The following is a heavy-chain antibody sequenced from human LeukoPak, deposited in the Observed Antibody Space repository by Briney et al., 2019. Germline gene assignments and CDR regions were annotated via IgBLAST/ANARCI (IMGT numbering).Heavy chain of an antibody. CDR2: IWFDKNQ. Sequence: GGSLRLSCAASGFILNDYGMHWVRQAPGKGLEWVADIWFDKNQHFADSVKGRFAISRDNSKNTVYLQINSLRTEDTAVYYCARDRHCVNGVCHSPPGMDVWGQGTTVTVSS. CDR1: GFILNDYG. V-gene: IGHV3-33*01. J-gene: IGHJ6*02. D-gene: IGHD2-8*01. CDR3: ARDRHCVNGVCHSPPGMDV.